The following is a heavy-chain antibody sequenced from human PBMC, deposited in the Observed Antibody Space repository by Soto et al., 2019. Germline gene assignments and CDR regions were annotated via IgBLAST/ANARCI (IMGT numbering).Heavy chain of an antibody. CDR2: VSGSDSSSGT. D-gene: IGHD6-6*01. CDR1: GFTFSRYA. Sequence: GGSLRLSCVVSGFTFSRYAMNWVRQAPGKGLEWVSGVSGSDSSSGTYYADSVKGRFTISRDDSKNTLYLQMNSLRDEDTAVYYCAREGADIAARRNDYYYYYGMDVWAQGTTVTVSS. V-gene: IGHV3-23*01. J-gene: IGHJ6*02. CDR3: AREGADIAARRNDYYYYYGMDV.